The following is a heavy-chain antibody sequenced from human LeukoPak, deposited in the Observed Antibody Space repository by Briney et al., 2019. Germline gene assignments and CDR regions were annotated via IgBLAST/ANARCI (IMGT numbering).Heavy chain of an antibody. J-gene: IGHJ4*02. V-gene: IGHV1-18*04. CDR2: ISAYNGNT. CDR3: ARGLRGYSYGMVDY. Sequence: ASVKVSCKASGYTFTSYGISWVRQAPGQGLEWMGWISAYNGNTNYAQKLQGRVTMTTDTSTSTAYMELRSLRSDDTAVYYCARGLRGYSYGMVDYWAREPWSPSPQ. CDR1: GYTFTSYG. D-gene: IGHD5-18*01.